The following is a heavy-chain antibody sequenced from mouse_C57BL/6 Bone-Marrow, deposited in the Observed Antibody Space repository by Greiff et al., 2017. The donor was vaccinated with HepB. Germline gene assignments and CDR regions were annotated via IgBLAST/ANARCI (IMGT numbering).Heavy chain of an antibody. V-gene: IGHV1-54*01. CDR3: ARTYYGNYVRFAY. D-gene: IGHD2-10*01. Sequence: QVQLQQSGAELVRPGTSVKVSCKASGYAFTNYLIEWVKQRPGQGLEWIGVINPGSGGTNYNEKFKGKATLTADKSSSTAYMQLSSLTSEVSAVYFCARTYYGNYVRFAYWGQGTLVTVSA. J-gene: IGHJ3*01. CDR1: GYAFTNYL. CDR2: INPGSGGT.